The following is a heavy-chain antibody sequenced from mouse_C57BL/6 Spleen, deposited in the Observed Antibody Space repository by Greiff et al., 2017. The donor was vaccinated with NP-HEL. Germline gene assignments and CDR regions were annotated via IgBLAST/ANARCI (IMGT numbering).Heavy chain of an antibody. CDR3: ARGAAWFAY. Sequence: EVKVVESGGGLVKPGGSLKLSCAASGFTFSDYGMHWVRQAPEKGLEWVAYISSGSGTIYYADTVKGRFTISRDNAKNTLFLQMTSLRSEDTAMYYCARGAAWFAYWGQGTLVTVSA. V-gene: IGHV5-17*01. CDR1: GFTFSDYG. J-gene: IGHJ3*01. CDR2: ISSGSGTI.